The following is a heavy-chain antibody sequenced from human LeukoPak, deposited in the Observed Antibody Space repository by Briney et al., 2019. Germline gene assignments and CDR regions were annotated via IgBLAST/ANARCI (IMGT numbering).Heavy chain of an antibody. J-gene: IGHJ5*01. D-gene: IGHD1-26*01. Sequence: GGSLRLSCAASGFTFSSYWMNWVRQAPGKGLEWVSVIFTTGTTYYADSVKGRFTLSRDNFENTVHLQMSSLTAEDTAVYYCAGDRRTSGWYASWGQGTLVTVSS. CDR2: IFTTGTT. CDR3: AGDRRTSGWYAS. CDR1: GFTFSSYW. V-gene: IGHV3-53*01.